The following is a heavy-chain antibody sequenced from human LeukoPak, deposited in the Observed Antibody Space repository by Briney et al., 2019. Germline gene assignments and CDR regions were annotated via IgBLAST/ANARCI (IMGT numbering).Heavy chain of an antibody. D-gene: IGHD3-10*01. CDR2: IYTSGST. V-gene: IGHV4-61*02. CDR1: GGSISSGSYY. J-gene: IGHJ4*02. CDR3: ARVGYYGVVRIFDY. Sequence: PSETLSLTCTVSGGSISSGSYYWSWIRQPAGTGLEWIGRIYTSGSTNYNPSLKSRVTIPVDTSKNQFSLKLSSVTAADTAVYYCARVGYYGVVRIFDYWGQGTLVTVSS.